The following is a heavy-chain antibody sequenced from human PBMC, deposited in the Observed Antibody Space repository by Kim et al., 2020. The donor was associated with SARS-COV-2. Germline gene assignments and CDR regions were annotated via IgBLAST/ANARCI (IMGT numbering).Heavy chain of an antibody. J-gene: IGHJ4*02. D-gene: IGHD4-17*01. CDR1: GFTFSSYG. V-gene: IGHV3-33*01. CDR3: ARDFNVGGDYGY. CDR2: IWYDGSNK. Sequence: GGSLRLSCAASGFTFSSYGMHWVRQATGKGLEWVAVIWYDGSNKYYADSVKGRFTISRDNSKNTLYLQMNSLRAEDTAVYYCARDFNVGGDYGYWGQGTLVTVSS.